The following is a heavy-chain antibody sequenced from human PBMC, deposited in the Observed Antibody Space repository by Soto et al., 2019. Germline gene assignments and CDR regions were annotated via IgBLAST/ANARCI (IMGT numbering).Heavy chain of an antibody. V-gene: IGHV3-21*06. CDR3: ARYGYYYHSSAYSGY. D-gene: IGHD3-22*01. CDR2: ISSSATYI. Sequence: GGSLRLSCAASGFNFSTYSLNWVRQAPGKGLEWVSSISSSATYIDYADSVKGRFTISRDNAKSSLYLRMNSLRAEDTGVYYCARYGYYYHSSAYSGYWGQGTPVTVSS. CDR1: GFNFSTYS. J-gene: IGHJ4*02.